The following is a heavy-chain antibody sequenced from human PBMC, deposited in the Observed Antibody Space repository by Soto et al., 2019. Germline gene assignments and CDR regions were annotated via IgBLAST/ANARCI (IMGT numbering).Heavy chain of an antibody. Sequence: EVQLLESGGGLVQPGGSLRLSCAASGFTFSNFVMSWVRRAPGKGLGWVSAIGGTSGSTYYADSVKGRFTISRDNSKNKLSLQMNSLRAEDTAVYYCAKRRGDGYFDLWGRGTLVTVSS. V-gene: IGHV3-23*01. CDR1: GFTFSNFV. CDR2: IGGTSGST. J-gene: IGHJ2*01. CDR3: AKRRGDGYFDL. D-gene: IGHD7-27*01.